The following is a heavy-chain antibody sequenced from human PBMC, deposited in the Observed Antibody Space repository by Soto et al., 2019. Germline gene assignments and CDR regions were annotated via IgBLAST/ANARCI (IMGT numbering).Heavy chain of an antibody. D-gene: IGHD6-6*01. J-gene: IGHJ6*02. CDR2: IYPGDSDT. CDR3: ASTSYSSSYYYYYYYGMDV. V-gene: IGHV5-51*01. Sequence: GESLKISCKGSGYSFTSYWIGWVRQMPGKGLEWMGIIYPGDSDTRYSPSFQGQVTISADKSISTAYLQWSSLKASDTAMYYCASTSYSSSYYYYYYYGMDVWGQGTTVTVSS. CDR1: GYSFTSYW.